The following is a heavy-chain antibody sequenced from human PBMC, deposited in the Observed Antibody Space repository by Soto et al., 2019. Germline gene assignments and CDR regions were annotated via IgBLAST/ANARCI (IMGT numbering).Heavy chain of an antibody. D-gene: IGHD7-27*01. J-gene: IGHJ5*02. CDR1: RDSISTDY. Sequence: SETPSLTCTVSRDSISTDYWSCIRQSPGKGLEWIGFIYYGGSTNYNPSLKSRVTISVDTPKNQFSLKLSSVTAADTAVYYCAKRWNWGSFVPRCRGTLVTGSS. CDR3: AKRWNWGSFVP. CDR2: IYYGGST. V-gene: IGHV4-59*08.